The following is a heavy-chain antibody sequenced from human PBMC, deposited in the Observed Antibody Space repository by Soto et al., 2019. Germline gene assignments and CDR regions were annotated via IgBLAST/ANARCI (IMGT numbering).Heavy chain of an antibody. D-gene: IGHD5-18*01. CDR2: IYSGGST. CDR1: GFTVSSNY. CDR3: ARVDTAMVQDY. Sequence: GGSLRLSCAASGFTVSSNYMSWVRQAPGKGLEWVSVIYSGGSTYYADSVKGRFTISRDNSKNTLYLQMNSLRAEDTAVYYCARVDTAMVQDYWGQGTLVTVSS. V-gene: IGHV3-53*01. J-gene: IGHJ4*02.